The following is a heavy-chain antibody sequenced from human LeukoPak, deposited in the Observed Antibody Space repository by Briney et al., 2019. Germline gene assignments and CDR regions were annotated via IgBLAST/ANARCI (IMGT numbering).Heavy chain of an antibody. Sequence: KPGGSLRLSCASSGFTFSHYGMHWVRQAPGKGLEWVAFTPYDGNSEYYADSVKGRFTISRDNAKNSLYLQMNSLRAEDTAVYYCARDPHEWELLLDYWGQGTLVTVSS. V-gene: IGHV3-30*02. CDR3: ARDPHEWELLLDY. D-gene: IGHD1-26*01. CDR2: TPYDGNSE. CDR1: GFTFSHYG. J-gene: IGHJ4*02.